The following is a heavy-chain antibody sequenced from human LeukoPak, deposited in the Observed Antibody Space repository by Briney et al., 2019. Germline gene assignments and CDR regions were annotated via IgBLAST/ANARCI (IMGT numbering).Heavy chain of an antibody. CDR2: INWNGGST. CDR3: ARLPSRRSRNGYRDY. D-gene: IGHD5-24*01. Sequence: GGSLRLSCAASGFTVSSNYMSWVRQAPGKGLEWVSGINWNGGSTGYADSVKGRFTISRDNAKNSLYLQMNSLRAEDTALYYCARLPSRRSRNGYRDYWGQGTLVTVSS. J-gene: IGHJ4*02. V-gene: IGHV3-20*04. CDR1: GFTVSSNY.